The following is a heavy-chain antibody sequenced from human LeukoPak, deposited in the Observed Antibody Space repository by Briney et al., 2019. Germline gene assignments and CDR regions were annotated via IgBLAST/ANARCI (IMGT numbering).Heavy chain of an antibody. V-gene: IGHV4-30-4*01. J-gene: IGHJ4*02. D-gene: IGHD3-3*01. CDR3: ARGVERFLEWLSFYYFDY. Sequence: SETLSLTCTVSGGSISSGDYYWSWIRQPPGKGLEWIGYIYYSGSTYYNPSLKSRVTISVDTSKNQFSLKLSSVTAADTAVYYCARGVERFLEWLSFYYFDYWGQGTLVTVSS. CDR2: IYYSGST. CDR1: GGSISSGDYY.